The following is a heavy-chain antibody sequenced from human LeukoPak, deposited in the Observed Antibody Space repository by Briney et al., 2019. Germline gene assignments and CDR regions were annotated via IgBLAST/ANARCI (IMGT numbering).Heavy chain of an antibody. Sequence: GASVKVSCKASGGTFSSYAISWVRQAPGQGLEWMGWISAYNGNTNYAQKLQGRVTMTTDTSTSTAYMELRSLRSDDTAVYYCARDFIVVVPAAKNLNYYYYGMDVWGQGTTVTVSS. J-gene: IGHJ6*02. CDR2: ISAYNGNT. CDR3: ARDFIVVVPAAKNLNYYYYGMDV. V-gene: IGHV1-18*01. CDR1: GGTFSSYA. D-gene: IGHD2-2*01.